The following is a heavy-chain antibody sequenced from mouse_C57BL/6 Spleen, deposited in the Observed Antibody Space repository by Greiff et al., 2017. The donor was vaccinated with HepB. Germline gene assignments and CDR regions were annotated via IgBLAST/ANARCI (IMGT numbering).Heavy chain of an antibody. Sequence: EVKLMESGGGLVQPKGSLKLSCAASGFSFNTYAMNWVRQAPGKGLEWVARIRSKSNNYATYYADSVKDRFTISRDDSESMLYLQMNNLKTEDTAMYYCVRGSWGFAYWGQGTLVTVSA. V-gene: IGHV10-1*01. CDR1: GFSFNTYA. D-gene: IGHD1-1*01. J-gene: IGHJ3*01. CDR3: VRGSWGFAY. CDR2: IRSKSNNYAT.